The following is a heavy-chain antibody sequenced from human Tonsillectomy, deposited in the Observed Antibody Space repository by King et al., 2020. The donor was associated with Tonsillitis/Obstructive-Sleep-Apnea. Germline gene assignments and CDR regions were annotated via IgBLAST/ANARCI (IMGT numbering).Heavy chain of an antibody. CDR3: ARSYYYDSSGYYSYYFDY. D-gene: IGHD3-22*01. CDR1: GFSLSNARMG. V-gene: IGHV2-26*01. CDR2: IFSNDEK. Sequence: VTLKESGPVLVKPPETLTLTCTVSGFSLSNARMGVSWIRQPPGKALEWLAHIFSNDEKSYSTSLKSRLTISKDTSKSQVVLTMTNMDPVDTATYYCARSYYYDSSGYYSYYFDYWGQGTLVTVSS. J-gene: IGHJ4*02.